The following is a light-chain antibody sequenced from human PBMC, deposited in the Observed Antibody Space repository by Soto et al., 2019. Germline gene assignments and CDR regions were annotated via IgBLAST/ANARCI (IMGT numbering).Light chain of an antibody. Sequence: QSVLTQPASVSGSPGQSITISCTGTTSDVGGYNFVSWYQLHPGKAPKLMIFEVSNRPSGVSNRFSGSKSGNTASLTISGLQAEDEADYYCSSYTSRGTRVFGTGTKLTVL. CDR1: TSDVGGYNF. V-gene: IGLV2-14*01. CDR3: SSYTSRGTRV. J-gene: IGLJ1*01. CDR2: EVS.